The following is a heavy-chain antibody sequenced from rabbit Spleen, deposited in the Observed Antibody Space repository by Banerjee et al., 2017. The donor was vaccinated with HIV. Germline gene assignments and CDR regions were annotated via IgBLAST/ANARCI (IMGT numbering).Heavy chain of an antibody. J-gene: IGHJ6*01. CDR1: GFDFSNYG. Sequence: QEQLVESGGGLIQPGGSLKLSCKASGFDFSNYGVSWVRQAPGKGLEWIGYIDLVFGGTYYATWVNGRFTISSHNAQNTLYLQLNSLTAADTATYFCARDSGSSFSSYGMDLWGPGTLVTVS. D-gene: IGHD8-1*01. V-gene: IGHV1S47*01. CDR3: ARDSGSSFSSYGMDL. CDR2: IDLVFGGT.